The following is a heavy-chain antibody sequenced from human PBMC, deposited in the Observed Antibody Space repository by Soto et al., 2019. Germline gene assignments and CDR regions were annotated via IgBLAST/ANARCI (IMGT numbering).Heavy chain of an antibody. V-gene: IGHV1-24*01. Sequence: ASVKVSCTVSGYTLTELSMHWVRQAPGKGLEWMGGFDPEDGETIYAQKFQGRVTMTEDTSTDTAYMELSSLRSEDTAVYYCATGGGDRPPGYYYYGMDVWGQGTTVTVSS. CDR1: GYTLTELS. J-gene: IGHJ6*02. D-gene: IGHD3-16*01. CDR3: ATGGGDRPPGYYYYGMDV. CDR2: FDPEDGET.